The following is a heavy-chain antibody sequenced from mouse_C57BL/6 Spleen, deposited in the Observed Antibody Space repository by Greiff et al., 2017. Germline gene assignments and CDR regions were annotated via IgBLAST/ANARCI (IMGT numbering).Heavy chain of an antibody. CDR1: GYTFTSYW. CDR2: IYPSDSET. Sequence: QVQLQQPGAELVRPGSSVKLSCKASGYTFTSYWMDWVKQRPGQGLEWIGNIYPSDSETHYNQKFKNKATLTVDKSSSTAYMQLSSLTSEDSAVYYCARSSRLTHYFDYWGQGTTLTVSS. CDR3: ARSSRLTHYFDY. V-gene: IGHV1-61*01. D-gene: IGHD1-3*01. J-gene: IGHJ2*01.